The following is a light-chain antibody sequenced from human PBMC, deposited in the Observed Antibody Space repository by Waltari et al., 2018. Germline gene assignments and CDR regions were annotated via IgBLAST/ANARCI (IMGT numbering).Light chain of an antibody. J-gene: IGLJ2*01. Sequence: QSVLTQPPSASGTPGQRVTIPCSGRSPNIGRNTVTWYQQLPGTAPKLLIYSDNRRPSGVSDLFSRSKSGTSASLAINGLQSEDEADYYCAAWDDSLNGPVFGGGTKLTVL. CDR2: SDN. CDR3: AAWDDSLNGPV. V-gene: IGLV1-44*01. CDR1: SPNIGRNT.